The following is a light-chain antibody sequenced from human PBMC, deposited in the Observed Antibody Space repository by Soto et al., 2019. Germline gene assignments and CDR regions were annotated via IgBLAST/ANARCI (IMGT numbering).Light chain of an antibody. J-gene: IGKJ5*01. CDR1: QSISSW. Sequence: DIQMTQSPSTLSASVGARVPITCRASQSISSWLAWYQQKPGKAPKLLIYDASSLESGVPSRFSGSGSGTEFTLTISSLEPEDFAVYYCQQRSNWPITFGQGTRLEIK. CDR2: DAS. V-gene: IGKV1-5*01. CDR3: QQRSNWPIT.